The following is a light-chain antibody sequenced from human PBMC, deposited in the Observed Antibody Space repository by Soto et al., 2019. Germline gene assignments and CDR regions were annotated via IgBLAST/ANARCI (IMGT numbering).Light chain of an antibody. CDR2: DVS. CDR3: SSYTRSTTLV. Sequence: QSVLTQPASVSGSPGQSITISCTGTSSDVGRYNYVSWYQQHPGKAPKLMIYDVSNRPSGVSNRFSGSKSGTTASLTISGLQAEDEADYYCSSYTRSTTLVFGGGTKLTVL. CDR1: SSDVGRYNY. V-gene: IGLV2-14*01. J-gene: IGLJ2*01.